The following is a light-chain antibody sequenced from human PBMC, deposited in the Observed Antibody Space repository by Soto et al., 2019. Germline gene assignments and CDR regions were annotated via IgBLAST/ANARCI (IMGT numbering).Light chain of an antibody. CDR2: GAS. Sequence: ETVLTQSPGTLSLSPGERATLSCRASQSISSTHLAWYQQKSGQAPRLLIYGASSRATGIPDRFSGSVSGTDFTLTITRLEPEDFAVYYCHQYGNSDRDTFGQGTKLEIK. V-gene: IGKV3-20*01. J-gene: IGKJ2*01. CDR3: HQYGNSDRDT. CDR1: QSISSTH.